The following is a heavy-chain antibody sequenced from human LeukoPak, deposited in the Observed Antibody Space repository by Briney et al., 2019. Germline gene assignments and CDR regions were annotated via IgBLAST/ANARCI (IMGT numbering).Heavy chain of an antibody. CDR2: ISYSGST. V-gene: IGHV4-59*12. J-gene: IGHJ4*02. D-gene: IGHD6-6*01. Sequence: PSETLSLTCTVSGDSITNYYWSWIRQPPGKGLEWIGYISYSGSTNYNPSLKSRVTISVDMSKNQFSLKLSSVTAADTAVYYCARTGMAARPYYFDYWGQGTLVTVSS. CDR3: ARTGMAARPYYFDY. CDR1: GDSITNYY.